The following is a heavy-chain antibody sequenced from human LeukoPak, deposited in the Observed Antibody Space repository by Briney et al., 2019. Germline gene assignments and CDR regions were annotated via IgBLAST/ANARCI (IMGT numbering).Heavy chain of an antibody. J-gene: IGHJ4*02. CDR1: GFTFSSYE. Sequence: PGGSLRLSCAASGFTFSSYEMNWVRQAPGKGLEWVSYISSSGSTIYYADSVKGRFTISRDNAKNSLYLQMNSLRAEDTAVYYCARGGRITIFGAVIDWGQGTLVTVSS. D-gene: IGHD3-3*01. CDR3: ARGGRITIFGAVID. V-gene: IGHV3-48*03. CDR2: ISSSGSTI.